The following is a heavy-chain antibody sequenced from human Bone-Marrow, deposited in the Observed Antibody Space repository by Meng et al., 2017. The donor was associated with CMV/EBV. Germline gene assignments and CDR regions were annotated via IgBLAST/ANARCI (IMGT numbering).Heavy chain of an antibody. Sequence: VHRQPGGGGLLNPPEPLSPPCAVYGGAFSGYYWSWIRQPPGKGLEWIGSIYYSGSTYYNPSLKSRVTISVDTSKNQFSLKLSSVTAADTAVYYCARPIPKYSRGGDWFDPWGQGTLVTVSS. CDR2: IYYSGST. D-gene: IGHD6-6*01. CDR3: ARPIPKYSRGGDWFDP. J-gene: IGHJ5*02. V-gene: IGHV4-34*01. CDR1: GGAFSGYY.